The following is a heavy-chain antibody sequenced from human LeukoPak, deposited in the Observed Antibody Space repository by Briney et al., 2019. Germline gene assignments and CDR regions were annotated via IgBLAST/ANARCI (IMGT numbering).Heavy chain of an antibody. CDR1: GGSISSSSYY. Sequence: SETLPLTCTVSGGSISSSSYYWGWIRQPPGKGLEWIGSIYYSGSTYYNPSLKSRVTISVDTSKNQFSLMLRSVTAADTAVYYCARRYCSGGSCYSDRGAFDIWGQGTMVTVSS. V-gene: IGHV4-39*07. CDR3: ARRYCSGGSCYSDRGAFDI. J-gene: IGHJ3*02. CDR2: IYYSGST. D-gene: IGHD2-15*01.